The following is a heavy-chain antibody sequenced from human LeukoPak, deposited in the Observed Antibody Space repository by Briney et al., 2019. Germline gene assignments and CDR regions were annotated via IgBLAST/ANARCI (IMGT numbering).Heavy chain of an antibody. CDR1: GDSVSSNSAA. Sequence: SQTLSLTCAISGDSVSSNSAAWNWIRQPPSRGLEWLGRTYYRSKWYNDYAVSVKSRITINPDTSKNQFSLELSSVTAADTAVYYCARGMAYDFDYYYYMDVWGKGTTVTVSS. CDR3: ARGMAYDFDYYYYMDV. CDR2: TYYRSKWYN. D-gene: IGHD3-3*01. V-gene: IGHV6-1*01. J-gene: IGHJ6*03.